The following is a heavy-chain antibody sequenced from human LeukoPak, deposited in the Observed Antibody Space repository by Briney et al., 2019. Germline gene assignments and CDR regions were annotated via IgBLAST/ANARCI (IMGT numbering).Heavy chain of an antibody. CDR3: AKDNYDYGDYDGGDY. V-gene: IGHV3-30*02. Sequence: TGGSLRLSCAASGFTFSTYGMHWVRQAPGKGLEWVAFIRYDGSNKYYADSVKGRFTISRDNSKNTLYLQMNSLRAEDTALYYCAKDNYDYGDYDGGDYWGQGTLVTVSS. CDR1: GFTFSTYG. J-gene: IGHJ4*02. CDR2: IRYDGSNK. D-gene: IGHD4-17*01.